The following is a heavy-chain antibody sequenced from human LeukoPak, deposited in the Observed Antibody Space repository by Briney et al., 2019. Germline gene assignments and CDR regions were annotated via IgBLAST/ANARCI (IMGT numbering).Heavy chain of an antibody. J-gene: IGHJ4*02. V-gene: IGHV3-30*02. Sequence: GGSLRLSCAASGFTFSSYGMHWVRQAPGKGLEWVAFIRYDGSNKYYADSVKGRFTISRDNSKNTLYLQMNSLGAEGTAVYYCAKDLKAAAGIFDYWGQGTLVTVSS. D-gene: IGHD6-13*01. CDR3: AKDLKAAAGIFDY. CDR1: GFTFSSYG. CDR2: IRYDGSNK.